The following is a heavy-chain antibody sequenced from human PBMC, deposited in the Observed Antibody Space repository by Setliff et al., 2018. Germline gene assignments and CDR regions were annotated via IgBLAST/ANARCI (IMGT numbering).Heavy chain of an antibody. CDR1: GYSPSNYV. J-gene: IGHJ4*01. D-gene: IGHD4-17*01. Sequence: GASVKVSCKASGYSPSNYVMNWVRQAPGQGLEWMGWINTKTGDPTYAQGYTGRFAFSLDTSDSATYLDISNLKAEDTATYYCARADHLVTTTFDYWGQGTLVTVS. CDR3: ARADHLVTTTFDY. V-gene: IGHV7-4-1*02. CDR2: INTKTGDP.